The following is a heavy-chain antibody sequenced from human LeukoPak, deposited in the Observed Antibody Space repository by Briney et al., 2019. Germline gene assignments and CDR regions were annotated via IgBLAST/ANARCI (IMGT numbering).Heavy chain of an antibody. CDR3: ARQYYDSSGYYYAFDI. V-gene: IGHV1-18*01. CDR2: ISAYNGNT. D-gene: IGHD3-22*01. CDR1: GYTFTSYG. Sequence: ASVKVSCKASGYTFTSYGISWVRQAPGQGLEWMGWISAYNGNTNYAQKLQGRVTMTTDTSTSTAYMELRSLRSDDTAVYYCARQYYDSSGYYYAFDIWGQGTMVTVSS. J-gene: IGHJ3*02.